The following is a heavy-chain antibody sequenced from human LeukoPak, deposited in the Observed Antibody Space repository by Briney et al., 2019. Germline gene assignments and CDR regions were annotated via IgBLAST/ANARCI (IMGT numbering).Heavy chain of an antibody. CDR3: ASEDDILPRRYGMDV. CDR2: INPNSGGT. CDR1: GYTFTGYY. V-gene: IGHV1-2*02. Sequence: ASVKVSCKASGYTFTGYYMHWVRQAPGQGLEWMGWINPNSGGTNYAQKFQGRVTMTRDTSISTAYMELSRLRSDDTAVYYCASEDDILPRRYGMDVWGQGTTVTVSS. J-gene: IGHJ6*02. D-gene: IGHD3-9*01.